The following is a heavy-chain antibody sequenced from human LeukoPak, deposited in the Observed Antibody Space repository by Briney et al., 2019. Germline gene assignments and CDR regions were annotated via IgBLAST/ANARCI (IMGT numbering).Heavy chain of an antibody. Sequence: GESLKISCKGSGYSFTSYWIGWVRQMPGKGLEWMGIIYPGDSDTRYSLSFQGQVTISADKSISTAYLQWSSLKASDTAMYYCARGKDIVVVPAADNWFDPWGQGTLVTVSS. V-gene: IGHV5-51*01. CDR2: IYPGDSDT. CDR3: ARGKDIVVVPAADNWFDP. D-gene: IGHD2-2*01. J-gene: IGHJ5*02. CDR1: GYSFTSYW.